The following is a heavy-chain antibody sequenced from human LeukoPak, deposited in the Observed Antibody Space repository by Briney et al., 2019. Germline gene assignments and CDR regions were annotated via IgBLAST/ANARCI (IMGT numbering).Heavy chain of an antibody. Sequence: PGGSLRLSCAASGFTLSSYAMIWVGQAPGKGLEWVAVINNSGGITYYADSVKGRFTISRDNAKNTLYLEMNSLRAEDTAVYYCAKGLSIDYHWFDHWGQGTLVTVSS. D-gene: IGHD4-11*01. V-gene: IGHV3-23*01. CDR2: INNSGGIT. J-gene: IGHJ5*02. CDR1: GFTLSSYA. CDR3: AKGLSIDYHWFDH.